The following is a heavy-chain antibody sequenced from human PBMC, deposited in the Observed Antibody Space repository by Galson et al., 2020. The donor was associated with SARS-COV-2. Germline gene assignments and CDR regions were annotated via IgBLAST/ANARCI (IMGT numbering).Heavy chain of an antibody. CDR3: ARNYEINYFDY. CDR2: ISYDGSNK. V-gene: IGHV3-30*04. Sequence: GGSLRLSCAASGFTFSSYAMHWVRQAPGKGLEWVAVISYDGSNKYYADSVKGRFTISRDNSKNTLYLQMNSLRAEDTAVYYCARNYEINYFDYWGQGTLVTVSS. CDR1: GFTFSSYA. D-gene: IGHD3-9*01. J-gene: IGHJ4*02.